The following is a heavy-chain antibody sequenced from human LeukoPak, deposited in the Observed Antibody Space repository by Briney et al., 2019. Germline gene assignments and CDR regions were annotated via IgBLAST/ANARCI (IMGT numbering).Heavy chain of an antibody. CDR3: ARDWEWNHLGYYYYMDV. Sequence: ASVKVSCKXSGYTFTSYGISWVRQTPGQGLEWMGWISAYNGNTNYAQKLQGRVTMTTDTSTSTAYMELRSLRSDDTAVYYCARDWEWNHLGYYYYMDVWGKGTTVTVSS. D-gene: IGHD1-14*01. CDR2: ISAYNGNT. CDR1: GYTFTSYG. J-gene: IGHJ6*03. V-gene: IGHV1-18*01.